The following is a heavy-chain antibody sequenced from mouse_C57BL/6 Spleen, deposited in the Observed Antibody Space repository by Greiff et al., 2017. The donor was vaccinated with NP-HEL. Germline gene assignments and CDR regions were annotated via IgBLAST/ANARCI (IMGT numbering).Heavy chain of an antibody. CDR3: ARRWGDRGGYAWFAY. J-gene: IGHJ3*01. Sequence: QVQLQQSGPELVKPGASVKISCKASGYAFSSSWMNWVKQRPGKGLEWIGRIYPGDGDTNYNGKFKGKATLTADKSSSTAYMQLSSLTSEDSAVYCCARRWGDRGGYAWFAYWGQGTLVTVSA. V-gene: IGHV1-82*01. CDR1: GYAFSSSW. CDR2: IYPGDGDT. D-gene: IGHD1-1*02.